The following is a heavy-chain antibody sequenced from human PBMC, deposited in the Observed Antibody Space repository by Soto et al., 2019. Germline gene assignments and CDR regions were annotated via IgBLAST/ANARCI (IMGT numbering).Heavy chain of an antibody. J-gene: IGHJ4*02. V-gene: IGHV3-48*02. Sequence: EVQLVESGGGLVQPGGSLRRSCAVSGFTLSSYSMHWVRQAPGKGLEWVSYISGSGGTIYYADSVKGRFTISRDNAKNSLSVQMNSLRDEDTAVYFCARETGLRSSGWSYYFDFWGQGTLVTVSS. D-gene: IGHD6-19*01. CDR1: GFTLSSYS. CDR3: ARETGLRSSGWSYYFDF. CDR2: ISGSGGTI.